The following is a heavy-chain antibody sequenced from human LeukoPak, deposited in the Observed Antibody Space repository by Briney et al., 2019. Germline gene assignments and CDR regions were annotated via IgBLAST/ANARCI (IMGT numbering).Heavy chain of an antibody. D-gene: IGHD6-19*01. V-gene: IGHV3-33*01. CDR1: GVTFSSYG. J-gene: IGHJ4*02. Sequence: HPGGSLRLSWAASGVTFSSYGMHCVRQAPGKGLEWVAVIWQDGSNKYYADSVKGRFTISRDNSKTTLYLQMNSLRAEDTAVYYCARGLVAVAGTLDYWGQGTLVTVSS. CDR2: IWQDGSNK. CDR3: ARGLVAVAGTLDY.